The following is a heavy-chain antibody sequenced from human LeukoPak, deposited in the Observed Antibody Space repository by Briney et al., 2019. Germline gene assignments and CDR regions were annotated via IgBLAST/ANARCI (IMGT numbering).Heavy chain of an antibody. CDR2: INPNSGGT. CDR3: ARGPWQQPPPADF. V-gene: IGHV1-2*02. D-gene: IGHD6-13*01. J-gene: IGHJ4*02. Sequence: ASVKVSCKASGYTFTDYYMQWVRQAPGQGPEWMGWINPNSGGTHYAQKFQGRVTMTRDTSISTAYMELTSLRSDDSAFYYCARGPWQQPPPADFWGQGTLVTVSS. CDR1: GYTFTDYY.